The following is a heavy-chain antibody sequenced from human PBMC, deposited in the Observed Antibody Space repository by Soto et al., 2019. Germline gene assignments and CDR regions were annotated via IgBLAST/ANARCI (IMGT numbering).Heavy chain of an antibody. CDR3: ARNPSYYDSSGYYFDY. CDR2: INAGNGNT. Sequence: ASVKVSCKASGYTFTSYAMHWVRQAPGQRLEWMGWINAGNGNTKYSQKFQGRVTITRDTSASTAYMELSSLRSEDTAVYYCARNPSYYDSSGYYFDYWGQGTLVTVSS. CDR1: GYTFTSYA. V-gene: IGHV1-3*01. J-gene: IGHJ4*02. D-gene: IGHD3-22*01.